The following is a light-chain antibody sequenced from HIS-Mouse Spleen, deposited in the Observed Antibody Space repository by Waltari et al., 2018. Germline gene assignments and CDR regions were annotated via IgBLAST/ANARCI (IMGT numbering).Light chain of an antibody. CDR1: RSNLGSNS. V-gene: IGLV2-14*01. CDR2: EVS. CDR3: SSYTSSSVWV. Sequence: QSVLTQPPSASGTPGQRVTISCSGSRSNLGSNSFYWYQQLPGTAPKLMLYEVSNRPSGVSNRFSGSKSGNTASLTISGLQAEDEADYYCSSYTSSSVWVFGGGTKLTVL. J-gene: IGLJ3*02.